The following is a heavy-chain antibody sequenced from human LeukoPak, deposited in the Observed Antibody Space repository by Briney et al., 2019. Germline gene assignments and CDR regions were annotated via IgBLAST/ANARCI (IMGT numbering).Heavy chain of an antibody. Sequence: ASVKVSCKASGYTFTGYYMHWVRQAPGQGLEWMGWINPNSGGTNYAQKFQGRVTMTRDTSISTAYMELSSLRSEDTAVYYCARGRGRHSSSWFDPWGQGTLVTVSS. D-gene: IGHD6-13*01. CDR3: ARGRGRHSSSWFDP. J-gene: IGHJ5*02. CDR2: INPNSGGT. V-gene: IGHV1-2*02. CDR1: GYTFTGYY.